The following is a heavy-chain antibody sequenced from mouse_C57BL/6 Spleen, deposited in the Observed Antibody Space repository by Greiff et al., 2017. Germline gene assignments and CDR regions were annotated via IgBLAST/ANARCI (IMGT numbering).Heavy chain of an antibody. J-gene: IGHJ3*01. CDR1: GYTFTSYW. CDR2: IDPNSGGT. Sequence: QVQLQQPGAELVKPGASVKLSCKASGYTFTSYWMHWVKQRPGRGLEWIGRIDPNSGGTKYNEKFKSKATLTVDKPSSPAYMQLSSLTSEDSAVYYCARTEVYYYGGSPFAYWGQGTLVTVSA. D-gene: IGHD1-1*01. CDR3: ARTEVYYYGGSPFAY. V-gene: IGHV1-72*01.